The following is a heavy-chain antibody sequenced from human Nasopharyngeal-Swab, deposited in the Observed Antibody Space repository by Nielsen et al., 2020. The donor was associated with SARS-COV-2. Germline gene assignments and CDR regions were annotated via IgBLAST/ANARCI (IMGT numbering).Heavy chain of an antibody. V-gene: IGHV4-34*01. CDR1: GGSFSGYY. Sequence: SETLSLTCAVYGGSFSGYYWSWIRQPPGKGLEWIGEINHSGSTNYNPSLKSRVTISVDTSKNQLSLKLSSVTAADTAVYYCARASGYCSSTSCYTGAFDIWGQGTMVTVSS. CDR2: INHSGST. J-gene: IGHJ3*02. D-gene: IGHD2-2*02. CDR3: ARASGYCSSTSCYTGAFDI.